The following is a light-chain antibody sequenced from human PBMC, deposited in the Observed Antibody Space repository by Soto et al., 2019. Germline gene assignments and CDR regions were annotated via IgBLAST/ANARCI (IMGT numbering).Light chain of an antibody. CDR1: QSISTY. V-gene: IGKV1-39*01. CDR3: QQSYSRPRT. J-gene: IGKJ1*01. Sequence: DIQMTQSPSSLSASVGDRVTITRRASQSISTYLNWYQQKPGKAPNLLIYTTSNLESGVPSRFSGSGSGTDFTLTINSLQPEDFATYFCQQSYSRPRTFGQGTKVDIK. CDR2: TTS.